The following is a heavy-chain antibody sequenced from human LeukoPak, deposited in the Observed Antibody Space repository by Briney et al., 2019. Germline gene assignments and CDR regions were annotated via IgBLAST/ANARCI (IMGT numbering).Heavy chain of an antibody. D-gene: IGHD4-17*01. CDR2: INHSGST. V-gene: IGHV4-34*01. Sequence: SETLSLTCAVYGGSFSGYYWSWIRQPPGKGLEWIGEINHSGSTNYNPSLKSRVTISVDTSKNQFSLKLNSVTAADTAVYYCARQDYGAVNWGQGTLVTVSS. J-gene: IGHJ4*02. CDR3: ARQDYGAVN. CDR1: GGSFSGYY.